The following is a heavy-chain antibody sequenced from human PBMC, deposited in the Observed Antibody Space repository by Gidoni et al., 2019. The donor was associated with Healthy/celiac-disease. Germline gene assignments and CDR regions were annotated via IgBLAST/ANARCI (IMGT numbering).Heavy chain of an antibody. D-gene: IGHD2-2*02. CDR2: ISGSCGST. CDR3: AKAIPAAIGYYYYYGMDV. Sequence: EVQLLESGGGLVQRGGSLRLACAASGIPFRRYAMSWVRQAPGKGLEWVSAISGSCGSTYYADSVKGRFTISRDNSKNTLYLQMNSLRAEDTAVYYCAKAIPAAIGYYYYYGMDVWGQGTTVTVSS. CDR1: GIPFRRYA. V-gene: IGHV3-23*01. J-gene: IGHJ6*02.